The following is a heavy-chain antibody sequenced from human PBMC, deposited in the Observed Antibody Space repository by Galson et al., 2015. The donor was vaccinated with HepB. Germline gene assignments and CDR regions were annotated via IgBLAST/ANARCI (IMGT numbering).Heavy chain of an antibody. D-gene: IGHD2-15*01. CDR3: ASSYCTGGSCYFDD. J-gene: IGHJ4*02. Sequence: SLRLSCAVSGFPVTDNYMSWVRQAPGKGLEWLSVIYSGGTTNYADSLKGRFTISRDNSKNTVYLHISSLRVEDTAVYYCASSYCTGGSCYFDDWGQGTLLIVSS. CDR1: GFPVTDNY. CDR2: IYSGGTT. V-gene: IGHV3-53*01.